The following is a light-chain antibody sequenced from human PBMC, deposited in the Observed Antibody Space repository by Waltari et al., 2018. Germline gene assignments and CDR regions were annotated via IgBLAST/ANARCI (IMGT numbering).Light chain of an antibody. CDR1: TSNTGAGYD. J-gene: IGLJ3*02. V-gene: IGLV1-40*01. CDR2: ANP. Sequence: QSVLTQPPSVSGAPGQRVTVSCTGSTSNTGAGYDVQWYQQFPGRAPQLVIYANPSRPSGVPDRFSATKSGSSASLAITGLQAEDEADYYCQSYDKILSAWVFGGGTKLTVL. CDR3: QSYDKILSAWV.